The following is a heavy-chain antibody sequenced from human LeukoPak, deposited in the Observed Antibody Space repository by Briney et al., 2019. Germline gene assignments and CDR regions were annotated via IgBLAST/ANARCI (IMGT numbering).Heavy chain of an antibody. CDR2: IQYDGSNK. CDR1: GFTFSSYG. J-gene: IGHJ5*02. D-gene: IGHD3-22*01. V-gene: IGHV3-30*02. Sequence: GGSLRLSCAASGFTFSSYGMHWVRQPPGKGLEWVAFIQYDGSNKYYADSVKGRFTISRDSCENTLYLQMNSLRAEDTAVYYCATEGSSGYGPNNWFDPWGQGTLVTVSS. CDR3: ATEGSSGYGPNNWFDP.